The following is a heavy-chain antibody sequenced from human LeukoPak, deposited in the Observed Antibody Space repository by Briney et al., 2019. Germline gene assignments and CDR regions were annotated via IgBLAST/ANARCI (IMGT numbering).Heavy chain of an antibody. CDR2: ISYDGSNK. D-gene: IGHD6-19*01. V-gene: IGHV3-30*18. Sequence: AGGSLRLSCAASGFTFSSYGMHWVRQAPGKGLEWVAVISYDGSNKYYADSVKGRFTISRDNSKNTLYRQMNSLRAEDTAVYYCAKDSLVESGWYYFDYWGQGTLVTVSS. CDR1: GFTFSSYG. J-gene: IGHJ4*02. CDR3: AKDSLVESGWYYFDY.